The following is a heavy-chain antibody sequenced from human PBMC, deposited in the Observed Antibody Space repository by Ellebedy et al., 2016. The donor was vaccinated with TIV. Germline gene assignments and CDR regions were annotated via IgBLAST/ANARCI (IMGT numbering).Heavy chain of an antibody. CDR2: IYHSGNT. Sequence: SETLSLXXTVSGLSISRSYYWGWIRQPPGKGLEWIGTIYHSGNTFYSPSLKSRVSISIDMSNNQFSLRLSSVTAADTAVYYCAKISPYQLLDYWGQGTLVTVSS. D-gene: IGHD2-2*01. CDR1: GLSISRSYY. V-gene: IGHV4-38-2*02. J-gene: IGHJ4*02. CDR3: AKISPYQLLDY.